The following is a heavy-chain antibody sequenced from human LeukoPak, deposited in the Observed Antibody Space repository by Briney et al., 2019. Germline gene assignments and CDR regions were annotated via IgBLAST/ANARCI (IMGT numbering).Heavy chain of an antibody. CDR1: GYTFTSYD. D-gene: IGHD3-22*01. V-gene: IGHV1-8*01. J-gene: IGHJ4*02. Sequence: ASVKVSCKASGYTFTSYDINWVRQATGQGLEWMGWMNPNSGNTGYAQKFQGRVTMTRNTSISTAYMELSSLRSEDTAVYYCARGDSYYYYDSSGYYYWGQGTLVTVPS. CDR2: MNPNSGNT. CDR3: ARGDSYYYYDSSGYYY.